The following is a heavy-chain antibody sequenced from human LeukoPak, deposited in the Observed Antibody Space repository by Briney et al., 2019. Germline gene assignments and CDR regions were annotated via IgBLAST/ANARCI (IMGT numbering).Heavy chain of an antibody. CDR3: ARRLGSGWNSAWSFDL. CDR2: IYYGGST. J-gene: IGHJ2*01. D-gene: IGHD6-19*01. Sequence: SETLSLTRTVSGGFISTRIDYWGLIRQPPGNGLEWIGRIYYGGSTYYNPSLKSRVTISVHTSKNQLSLGLRSVTPADTAVFFCARRLGSGWNSAWSFDLWGRGTLVTVSS. V-gene: IGHV4-39*01. CDR1: GGFISTRIDY.